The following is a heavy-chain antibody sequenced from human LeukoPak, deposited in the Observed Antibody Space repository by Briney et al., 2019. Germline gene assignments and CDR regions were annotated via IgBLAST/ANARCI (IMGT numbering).Heavy chain of an antibody. CDR3: AREAPRRGASYYYYGMDV. V-gene: IGHV1-18*01. CDR1: GYTFTSYG. CDR2: ICAYNGNT. J-gene: IGHJ6*02. D-gene: IGHD1-1*01. Sequence: ASVKVSRKASGYTFTSYGISWVRQAPGQGLEWMGWICAYNGNTNYAQKLQGRVTMTTDTSTSTAYMELRSLRSDDTAVYYCAREAPRRGASYYYYGMDVWGQGTTVTVSS.